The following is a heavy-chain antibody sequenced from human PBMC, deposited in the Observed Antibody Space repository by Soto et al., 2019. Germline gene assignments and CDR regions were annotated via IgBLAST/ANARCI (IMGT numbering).Heavy chain of an antibody. CDR3: ARARGGRGTTVTRYYYYGMDV. CDR2: IYYSGST. V-gene: IGHV4-31*03. Sequence: SETLSLTCTVSGGSISSGGYYWSWIRQHPGKGLEWIGYIYYSGSTYYNPSLKSRVTISVDTSKNQFSLKLSSVTAADTAVYYCARARGGRGTTVTRYYYYGMDVWGQGTTVTVSS. J-gene: IGHJ6*02. D-gene: IGHD4-17*01. CDR1: GGSISSGGYY.